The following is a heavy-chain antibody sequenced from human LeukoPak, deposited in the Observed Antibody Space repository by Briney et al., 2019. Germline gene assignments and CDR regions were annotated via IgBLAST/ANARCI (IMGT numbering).Heavy chain of an antibody. CDR3: ARVYSSSSRWFDP. V-gene: IGHV3-11*04. Sequence: PGGSLRLSCAASGFTFSDYYMSWIRQAPGKELEWVSYISSSGSTIYYADSVKGRFTISRDNAKNSLYLQMNSLRAEDTAVYYCARVYSSSSRWFDPWGQGTLVTVSS. J-gene: IGHJ5*02. CDR2: ISSSGSTI. CDR1: GFTFSDYY. D-gene: IGHD6-6*01.